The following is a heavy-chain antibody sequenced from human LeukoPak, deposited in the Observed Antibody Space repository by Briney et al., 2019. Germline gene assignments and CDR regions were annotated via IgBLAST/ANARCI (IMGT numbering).Heavy chain of an antibody. J-gene: IGHJ6*03. V-gene: IGHV1-18*01. D-gene: IGHD2-15*01. CDR3: ARTPYCSGGSCYWDYYYYYMDV. Sequence: ASVKVSCKASGYTFTSYGISWVRQAPGQGLEWMGWISAYNGNTTYAQKLQGRVTMTTDTSTSTAYMELRSLRSDDTAVYYCARTPYCSGGSCYWDYYYYYMDVWGKGTTVTVSS. CDR2: ISAYNGNT. CDR1: GYTFTSYG.